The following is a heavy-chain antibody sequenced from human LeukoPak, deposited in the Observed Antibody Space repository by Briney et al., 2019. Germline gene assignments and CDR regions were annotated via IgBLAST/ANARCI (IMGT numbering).Heavy chain of an antibody. CDR2: INPSGYST. V-gene: IGHV1-46*01. Sequence: ASVKVSCKASGYTFTSYYLHWVRQAPGQGLEWMGIINPSGYSTNYAQKFQGRVTVTTDTSTSTVYMELSSLKSDDTAVYYCARDALGVYGGNRRFDYWGQGTLVTVSS. CDR3: ARDALGVYGGNRRFDY. J-gene: IGHJ4*02. D-gene: IGHD4/OR15-4a*01. CDR1: GYTFTSYY.